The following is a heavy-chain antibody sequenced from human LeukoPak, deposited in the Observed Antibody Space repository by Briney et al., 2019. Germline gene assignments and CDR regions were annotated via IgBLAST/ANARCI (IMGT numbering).Heavy chain of an antibody. D-gene: IGHD2-2*01. V-gene: IGHV4-30-4*08. CDR1: GGSISSGDYY. CDR2: IYYSGST. CDR3: ARYCSSTSCFFDAFDI. Sequence: SQTLSLTCTVSGGSISSGDYYWSWIRQPPGKGLEWIGYIYYSGSTYYHPSLKSRVTISVDTSKNQFSLKLSSVTAADTAVYYCARYCSSTSCFFDAFDIWGQGTVDTVSS. J-gene: IGHJ3*02.